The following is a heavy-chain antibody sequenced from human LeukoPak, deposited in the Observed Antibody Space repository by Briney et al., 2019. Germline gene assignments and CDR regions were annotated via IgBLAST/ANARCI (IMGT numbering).Heavy chain of an antibody. D-gene: IGHD3-10*01. V-gene: IGHV3-74*01. J-gene: IGHJ4*02. CDR3: VRHNYGYDY. CDR2: SHNDGNSG. Sequence: GGSLRLSCAASGFDFSRYWMHWVRQVPGKEVVWVSHSHNDGNSGSYADSVKGGFTVSRHNAKNTLYLQMNPVRAEDTAVYYCVRHNYGYDYWGQGTQVTVSS. CDR1: GFDFSRYW.